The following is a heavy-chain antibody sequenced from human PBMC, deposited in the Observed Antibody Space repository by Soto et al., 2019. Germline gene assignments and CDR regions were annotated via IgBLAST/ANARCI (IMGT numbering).Heavy chain of an antibody. J-gene: IGHJ6*02. Sequence: QVQLVESGGGVVQPGRSLRLSCGASGFTFSNYGMYWVRQAPGKGLEWVAVISYGGTRKYYADSVKCRFTISRDNSKNTLYLQINSLRAEDTAVYYCAKDIPPEIDDFWHGMDVWGQGTTVTVSS. V-gene: IGHV3-30*18. CDR3: AKDIPPEIDDFWHGMDV. D-gene: IGHD3-3*01. CDR1: GFTFSNYG. CDR2: ISYGGTRK.